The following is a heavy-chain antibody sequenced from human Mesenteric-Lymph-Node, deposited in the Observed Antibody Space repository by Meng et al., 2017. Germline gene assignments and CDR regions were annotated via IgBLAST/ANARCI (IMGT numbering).Heavy chain of an antibody. Sequence: GESLKISCKGSGYTFTNYWIGWVRQVPGKGLEWMGIIYPGDSHIRYSPSFQGQVTISADKSISTAYLQWSSLKASDTAMYYCASGELAYCGGDCYPDYYYYYGMDVWGQGTTVTVSS. CDR1: GYTFTNYW. CDR3: ASGELAYCGGDCYPDYYYYYGMDV. J-gene: IGHJ6*02. V-gene: IGHV5-51*01. D-gene: IGHD2-21*02. CDR2: IYPGDSHI.